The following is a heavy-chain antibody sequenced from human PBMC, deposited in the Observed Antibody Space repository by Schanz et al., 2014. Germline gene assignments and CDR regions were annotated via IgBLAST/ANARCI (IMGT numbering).Heavy chain of an antibody. CDR3: AKGRFGELSAFDI. J-gene: IGHJ3*02. Sequence: EVQLAESGGGLVKPGGSLRLSCAASGFTFSTHAMSWVRQAPGKGLEWVSAISSSGGSTYYADSVKGRFTISRDNSKNTLYLQMNSLRAEDTAVYYCAKGRFGELSAFDIWGQGTMVTVSS. V-gene: IGHV3-23*04. CDR1: GFTFSTHA. D-gene: IGHD3-10*01. CDR2: ISSSGGST.